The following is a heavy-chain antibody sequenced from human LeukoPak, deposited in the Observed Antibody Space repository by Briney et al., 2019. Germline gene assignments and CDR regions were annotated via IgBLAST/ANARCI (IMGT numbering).Heavy chain of an antibody. Sequence: SETLSLTCTVSGGSISTYYWSWIRQTPGKGLEWIGNIYYSGSTRYNPSLKSRATFSLDTSENLFSLKLTSVTAADTAVYYCARQGPGGILEWWFDPWGQGTLVTVSS. CDR1: GGSISTYY. J-gene: IGHJ5*02. D-gene: IGHD3-3*01. V-gene: IGHV4-59*08. CDR3: ARQGPGGILEWWFDP. CDR2: IYYSGST.